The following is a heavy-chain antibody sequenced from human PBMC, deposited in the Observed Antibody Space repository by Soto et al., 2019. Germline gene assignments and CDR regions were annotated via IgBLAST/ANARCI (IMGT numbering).Heavy chain of an antibody. CDR1: GGSISSGGYS. V-gene: IGHV4-30-2*01. Sequence: SETLSLTCAVSGGSISSGGYSWSWIRQPPGKGLEWIGYIYHSGSTYYNPSLKSRVTISVDRSKNQFSLKLSSVTAADTAVYYCARVLEGVVAAPYYYYGMDVWGQGTTVTVSS. CDR2: IYHSGST. CDR3: ARVLEGVVAAPYYYYGMDV. D-gene: IGHD2-15*01. J-gene: IGHJ6*02.